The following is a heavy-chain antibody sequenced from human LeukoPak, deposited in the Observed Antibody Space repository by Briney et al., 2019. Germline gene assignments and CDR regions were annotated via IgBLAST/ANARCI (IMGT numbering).Heavy chain of an antibody. CDR3: AKDLFPGIAVAGDFDY. D-gene: IGHD6-19*01. CDR2: ISGSGGST. CDR1: GFTFSSYA. Sequence: PGGSLRLSCAASGFTFSSYAMSWVRQAPGKGLEWVSAISGSGGSTYYADSVKGRFTISRDNSKNTLYLQMNSLRAEDTAVYYCAKDLFPGIAVAGDFDYWGQGTPVTVSS. V-gene: IGHV3-23*01. J-gene: IGHJ4*02.